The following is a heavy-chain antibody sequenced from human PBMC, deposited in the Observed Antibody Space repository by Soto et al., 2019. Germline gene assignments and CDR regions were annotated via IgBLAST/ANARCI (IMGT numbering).Heavy chain of an antibody. Sequence: GGSLRLSCAASGFTFSSYGMHWVRQAPGKGLEWVAVISYDGSNKYYADSVKGRFTISRDNSKNTLYLQMNSLRAEDTAVYYCAKDLRGIAGPVPDYWGQGTLVTVSS. J-gene: IGHJ4*02. V-gene: IGHV3-30*18. D-gene: IGHD6-13*01. CDR3: AKDLRGIAGPVPDY. CDR2: ISYDGSNK. CDR1: GFTFSSYG.